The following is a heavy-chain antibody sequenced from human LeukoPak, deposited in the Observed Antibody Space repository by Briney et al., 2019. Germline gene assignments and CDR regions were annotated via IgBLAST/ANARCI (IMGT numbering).Heavy chain of an antibody. CDR2: IYSSGST. CDR3: ARHAAGYSNYWFDP. CDR1: GGSFSSYY. Sequence: SETLSLTCRVSGGSFSSYYWSWIRQTPGKGLEWIGYIYSSGSTSYNPSLKSRVTMSVDTSKNQFSLKLNSVTAADTAVYFCARHAAGYSNYWFDPWGQGTLVTVSS. V-gene: IGHV4-59*08. J-gene: IGHJ5*02. D-gene: IGHD4-11*01.